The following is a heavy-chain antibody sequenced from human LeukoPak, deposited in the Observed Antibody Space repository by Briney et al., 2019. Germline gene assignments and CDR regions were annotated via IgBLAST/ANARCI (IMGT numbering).Heavy chain of an antibody. V-gene: IGHV1-2*02. CDR2: INPNDGDT. D-gene: IGHD2-2*01. Sequence: ASVRVCCKASGYTFTDYYMHWVRQSPGQRFEWMGWINPNDGDTNYAQKFQGRVTMTEDTSISTAHMEVSRLRSDDTAVYYCARANFLYCSSSTCLFDYWGQGTLVTVSS. CDR3: ARANFLYCSSSTCLFDY. CDR1: GYTFTDYY. J-gene: IGHJ4*02.